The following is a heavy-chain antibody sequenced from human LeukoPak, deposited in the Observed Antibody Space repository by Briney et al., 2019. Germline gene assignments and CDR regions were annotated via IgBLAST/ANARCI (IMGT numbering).Heavy chain of an antibody. Sequence: SETLSLTCTVSGGSISSYYWSWIRQPPGKGLEWIGYIYYSGSTNYNPSLKSRVTISADTSKNQFSLKLSSVTAADTAVYYCARAPHYGDYDRPFDYWGQGTLVTVSS. V-gene: IGHV4-59*01. D-gene: IGHD4-17*01. CDR2: IYYSGST. CDR1: GGSISSYY. CDR3: ARAPHYGDYDRPFDY. J-gene: IGHJ4*02.